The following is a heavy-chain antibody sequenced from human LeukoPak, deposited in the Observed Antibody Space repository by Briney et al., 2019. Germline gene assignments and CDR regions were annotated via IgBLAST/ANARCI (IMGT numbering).Heavy chain of an antibody. J-gene: IGHJ5*02. D-gene: IGHD6-13*01. Sequence: GESLKISCKGFGYPFTTYWIGWVRQKPGEGLEWVGIFYRGDSDTTYSPSFQGQVTISADKSISTAYLQWTSLKASDTAIYYCARSVAAAGNKWFDPWGQGTLVTVSS. CDR2: FYRGDSDT. CDR3: ARSVAAAGNKWFDP. CDR1: GYPFTTYW. V-gene: IGHV5-51*01.